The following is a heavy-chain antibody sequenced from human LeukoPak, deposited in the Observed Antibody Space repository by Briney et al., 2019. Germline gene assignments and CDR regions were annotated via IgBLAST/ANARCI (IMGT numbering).Heavy chain of an antibody. J-gene: IGHJ3*02. CDR3: ARGGIITSYAFEI. CDR1: GFSFSTYA. Sequence: GGSLRLSCAASGFSFSTYAISWVRQAPGKGLEWFSCISTTSSYIFYADSVRGRFTISRDNAKNSLYLQMDSLRAEDTAVYYCARGGIITSYAFEIWGQGTMVTVSS. V-gene: IGHV3-21*01. CDR2: ISTTSSYI. D-gene: IGHD1-26*01.